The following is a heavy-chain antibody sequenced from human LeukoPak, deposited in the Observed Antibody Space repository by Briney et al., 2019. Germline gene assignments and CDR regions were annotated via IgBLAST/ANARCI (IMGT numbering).Heavy chain of an antibody. CDR3: ARRRWFGDPKDWYFDL. Sequence: SETLSLTCTVSGGSISSYYWSWIRQPPGKGLEWIGEVNHGGSTNYNPSLKSRVTISLDTSKNQFSLKVNSVNAADTAVYYCARRRWFGDPKDWYFDLWGRGTQVTVSS. D-gene: IGHD3-10*01. CDR2: VNHGGST. CDR1: GGSISSYY. J-gene: IGHJ2*01. V-gene: IGHV4-34*01.